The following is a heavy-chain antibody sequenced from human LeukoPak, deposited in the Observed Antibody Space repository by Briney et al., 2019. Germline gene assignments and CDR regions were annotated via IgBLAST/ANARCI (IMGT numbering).Heavy chain of an antibody. V-gene: IGHV1-2*02. CDR1: GYTFTGYY. CDR3: ARALSSGWYDPQDY. CDR2: INPNSGGT. D-gene: IGHD6-19*01. J-gene: IGHJ4*02. Sequence: ASVKVSCKASGYTFTGYYIHWVRPAPGQGLEWMAWINPNSGGTNYAQKFQGRVTMTRDTSISTAYMELSRLRSDDTAVYYCARALSSGWYDPQDYWGQGTLVTVSS.